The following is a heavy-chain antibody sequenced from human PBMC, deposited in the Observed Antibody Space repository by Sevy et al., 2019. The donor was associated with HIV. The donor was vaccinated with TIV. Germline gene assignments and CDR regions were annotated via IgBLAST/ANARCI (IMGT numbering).Heavy chain of an antibody. CDR1: GGSISSYY. CDR2: IYTSGST. Sequence: SETLSLTCTDSGGSISSYYWSWIRQPAGKGLERIGRIYTSGSTNYNPSLKSRVTMSVDTSKNQFSLKLSSVTAADTAVYYCARLYSGSYLYYFDYWGLGTLVTVSS. D-gene: IGHD1-26*01. V-gene: IGHV4-4*07. J-gene: IGHJ4*02. CDR3: ARLYSGSYLYYFDY.